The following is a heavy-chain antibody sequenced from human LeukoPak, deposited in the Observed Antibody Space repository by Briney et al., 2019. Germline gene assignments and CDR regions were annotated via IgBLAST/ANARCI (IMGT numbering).Heavy chain of an antibody. D-gene: IGHD2-2*01. V-gene: IGHV3-23*01. CDR2: ISGSGGST. Sequence: GGSPRLSCAASGFTFSSYAMSWVRQAPGKGLEWVSAISGSGGSTYYADSVKGRFTISRDNSKNTLYLQMNSLRAEDTAVYYCAKKKRFYCSSTSCPPYYYMDVWGKGTTVTVSS. CDR3: AKKKRFYCSSTSCPPYYYMDV. J-gene: IGHJ6*03. CDR1: GFTFSSYA.